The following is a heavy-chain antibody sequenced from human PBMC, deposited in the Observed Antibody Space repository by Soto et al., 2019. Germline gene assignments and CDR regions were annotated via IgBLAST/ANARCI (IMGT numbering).Heavy chain of an antibody. CDR1: GDSINSRSYY. V-gene: IGHV4-39*01. CDR2: IYYSGRT. J-gene: IGHJ3*02. Sequence: PSQTLSLTCTVTGDSINSRSYYWGWIRQPPGKGLEWIGSIYYSGRTYNNPSLRSRVSMSIDTSKDQFSLKLSSVTAADTAVYYCARPNYYYVWGSDRLDAFAIWAPRTMVRVSS. CDR3: ARPNYYYVWGSDRLDAFAI. D-gene: IGHD3-16*02.